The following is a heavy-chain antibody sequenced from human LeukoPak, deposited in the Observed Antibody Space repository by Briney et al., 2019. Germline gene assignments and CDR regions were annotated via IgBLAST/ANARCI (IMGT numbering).Heavy chain of an antibody. Sequence: SETLSLTCTVSGGSISSYYWSWIRQPPGKGLEWIGYVYYSGSTNYNPSLKSRVTISVDTSKNHFSLRLSSVTAADTAVYSCARSIIGTRSKFDYWGQGTLVTVSS. CDR1: GGSISSYY. CDR2: VYYSGST. J-gene: IGHJ4*02. V-gene: IGHV4-59*08. D-gene: IGHD1/OR15-1a*01. CDR3: ARSIIGTRSKFDY.